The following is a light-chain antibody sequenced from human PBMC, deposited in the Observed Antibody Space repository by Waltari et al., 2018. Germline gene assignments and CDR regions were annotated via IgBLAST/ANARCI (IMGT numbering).Light chain of an antibody. Sequence: QTVVTQEPSLSVSPGGTVTLTCALTSGSVSTTSYATWYQQTPGQPPRPLVYKGSSRASGVPDRFSGSSFGNKAALTITGAQADDECNYYCALYMGSGIWVFGGGTKLTVL. V-gene: IGLV8-61*01. J-gene: IGLJ3*02. CDR3: ALYMGSGIWV. CDR1: SGSVSTTSY. CDR2: KGS.